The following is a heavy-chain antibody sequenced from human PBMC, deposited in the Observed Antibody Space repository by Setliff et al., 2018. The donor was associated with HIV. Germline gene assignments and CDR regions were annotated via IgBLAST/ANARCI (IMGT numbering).Heavy chain of an antibody. D-gene: IGHD4-17*01. Sequence: ASVKVSCKTSGYNFENYAINWVRQAPGQGLEWMGWINANSGSPTYAQAFTGRFFFSVDTAVATAYLQINNLKTEDTAVYFCVRGLYGDYGGDLNWLDPWGHGTRVTVS. V-gene: IGHV7-4-1*02. CDR1: GYNFENYA. J-gene: IGHJ5*02. CDR3: VRGLYGDYGGDLNWLDP. CDR2: INANSGSP.